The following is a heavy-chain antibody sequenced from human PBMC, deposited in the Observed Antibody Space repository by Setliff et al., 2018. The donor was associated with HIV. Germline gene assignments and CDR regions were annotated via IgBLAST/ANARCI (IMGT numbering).Heavy chain of an antibody. CDR2: ISFDGSNK. V-gene: IGHV3-30*04. CDR1: EFTFSAYA. D-gene: IGHD6-13*01. J-gene: IGHJ3*02. CDR3: ARGRMGYSSSWYAGGNI. Sequence: GGSLRLSCAVSEFTFSAYAMHWVRQAPGEGLEWVAVISFDGSNKYYAHSVKGRFTISRDISKNTLYLQMDSLRADDTAIYYCARGRMGYSSSWYAGGNIWGQGTMVTVSS.